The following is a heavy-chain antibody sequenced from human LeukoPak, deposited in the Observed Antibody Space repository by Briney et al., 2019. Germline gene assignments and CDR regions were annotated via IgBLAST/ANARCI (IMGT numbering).Heavy chain of an antibody. CDR2: ISGRTTTT. J-gene: IGHJ3*02. V-gene: IGHV3-11*01. Sequence: PGRCLTPSCAPSAPTFIAYYMTSIRHAPGKGLEWLSYISGRTTTTYYADSVKGRFAITRDNARSSLYLQMNRLRAQDTAVYYCGRDRGYSCGHDAFDIWGQGRMVTVSS. CDR3: GRDRGYSCGHDAFDI. D-gene: IGHD5-18*01. CDR1: APTFIAYY.